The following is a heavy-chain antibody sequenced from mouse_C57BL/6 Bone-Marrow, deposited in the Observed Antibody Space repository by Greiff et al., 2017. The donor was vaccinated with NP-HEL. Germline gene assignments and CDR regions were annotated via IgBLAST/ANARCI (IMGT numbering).Heavy chain of an antibody. CDR3: VRAFDYYGSIAMDY. Sequence: DVQLVESGGGLVQPKGSLKLSCAASGFSFNTYAMNWVRQAPGKGLEWVARIRSKSNNYATYYADSVKDRFTISRDDSESMLYLQMNNLKTEDTAMYYCVRAFDYYGSIAMDYWGQGTSVTVSS. CDR1: GFSFNTYA. CDR2: IRSKSNNYAT. J-gene: IGHJ4*01. V-gene: IGHV10-1*01. D-gene: IGHD1-1*01.